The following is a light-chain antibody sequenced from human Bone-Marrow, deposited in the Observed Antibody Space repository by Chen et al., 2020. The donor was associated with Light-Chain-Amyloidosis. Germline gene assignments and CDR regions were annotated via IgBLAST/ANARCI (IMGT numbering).Light chain of an antibody. J-gene: IGKJ2*03. CDR1: QSISDR. CDR2: AAS. Sequence: DIQMTQSPPSLSASVGDRVTITCRASQSISDRLNWYQQKPGKAPKLLIYAASVLQRGFPSRFIGSGAESHFTLSSNSLRPRESEDNFRQGRHTTPVYSFGQGTKVEI. CDR3: QGRHTTPVYS. V-gene: IGKV1-39*01.